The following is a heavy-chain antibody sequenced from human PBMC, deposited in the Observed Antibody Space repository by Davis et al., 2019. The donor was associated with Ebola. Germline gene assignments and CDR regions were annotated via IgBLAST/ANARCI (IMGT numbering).Heavy chain of an antibody. CDR1: GFTFSTYA. J-gene: IGHJ6*02. D-gene: IGHD3-16*01. CDR2: ITGGGGRT. V-gene: IGHV3-23*01. Sequence: GESLKISCTGSGFTFSTYAMSWVRQAPGKGLEWVSLITGGGGRTFYADSVKGRFAISRDNARDSLYLQMDSLRVEDTAIYYCAREHDNAEGGGSFYYHYVLDVWGQGSAVTVSS. CDR3: AREHDNAEGGGSFYYHYVLDV.